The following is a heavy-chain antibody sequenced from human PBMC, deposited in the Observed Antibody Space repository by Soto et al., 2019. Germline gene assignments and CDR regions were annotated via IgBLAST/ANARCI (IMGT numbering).Heavy chain of an antibody. V-gene: IGHV3-9*01. CDR3: AKDWGSSWYFDY. Sequence: EVQLVESGGGLVQPGRSLRLSCAASGFTFDDYAMHWVRQAPGKGLEWVSGISWNSGSIGYADSVKGRFTISRDNAKNSLYLQMNSLRAEDTALYYCAKDWGSSWYFDYWVQGTLVTVSS. J-gene: IGHJ4*02. D-gene: IGHD6-13*01. CDR1: GFTFDDYA. CDR2: ISWNSGSI.